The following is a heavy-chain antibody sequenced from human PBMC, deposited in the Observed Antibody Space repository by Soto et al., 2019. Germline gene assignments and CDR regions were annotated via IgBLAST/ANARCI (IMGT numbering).Heavy chain of an antibody. Sequence: PSESLSLTCAVYGGSFGGYYWSWIRQPPGKGLEWIGEINHSGSTNYNPSLKSRATISVDTSKNQSSLKLSSVTAADTAVYYCARGHRPLLLWFGESPIFDYWGQGTLVTVSS. CDR2: INHSGST. CDR1: GGSFGGYY. V-gene: IGHV4-34*01. J-gene: IGHJ4*02. D-gene: IGHD3-10*01. CDR3: ARGHRPLLLWFGESPIFDY.